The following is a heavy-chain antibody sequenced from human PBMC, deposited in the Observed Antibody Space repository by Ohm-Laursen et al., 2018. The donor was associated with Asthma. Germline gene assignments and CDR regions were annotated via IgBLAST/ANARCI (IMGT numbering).Heavy chain of an antibody. V-gene: IGHV3-53*01. CDR2: IYPGGAS. Sequence: GSLRLSCAASGFSVSRHFMNWIRQGPDKGLAWVSDIYPGGASLHADSVKGRFNITRDNAKNSLYLQMNSVRAEASAVDYCARDRYEGIAARRIDYWGQGTLVTVSS. CDR1: GFSVSRHF. CDR3: ARDRYEGIAARRIDY. D-gene: IGHD6-6*01. J-gene: IGHJ4*02.